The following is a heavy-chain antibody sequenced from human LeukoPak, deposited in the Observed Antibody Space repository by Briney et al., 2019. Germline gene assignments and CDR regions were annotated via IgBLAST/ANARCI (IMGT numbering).Heavy chain of an antibody. Sequence: GGSLRLSCAASGFTFNNYGMHWVRQAPGKGLEWVAVISYDGSNKYYADSVKGRFTISRDNSKNTLYLQMNSLRAEDTAVYYCANGWEMATIMTYFDYWGQGTLVTVSS. CDR1: GFTFNNYG. V-gene: IGHV3-30*18. CDR3: ANGWEMATIMTYFDY. D-gene: IGHD5-24*01. CDR2: ISYDGSNK. J-gene: IGHJ4*02.